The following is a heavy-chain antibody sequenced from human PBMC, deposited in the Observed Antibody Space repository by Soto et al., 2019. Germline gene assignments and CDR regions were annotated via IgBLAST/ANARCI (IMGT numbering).Heavy chain of an antibody. Sequence: EVQLVESGGGVLRPGGSLRLSCAASGFIFDDYGMSWVRQAPGKGLEWVSGVNWNGGSTGYADSVKGRFTISRDNAKNFLFLQMNSLRVEDTAFYYCVRGARLNFDYWGQGTLVTVSS. V-gene: IGHV3-20*04. CDR2: VNWNGGST. CDR1: GFIFDDYG. J-gene: IGHJ4*02. CDR3: VRGARLNFDY.